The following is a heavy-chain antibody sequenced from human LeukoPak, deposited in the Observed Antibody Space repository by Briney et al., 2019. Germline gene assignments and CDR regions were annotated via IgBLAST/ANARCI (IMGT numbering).Heavy chain of an antibody. D-gene: IGHD1-26*01. V-gene: IGHV4-39*01. Sequence: PSETLSLTCTVSGGSISSSSYYWGWIRQPPGKGLEWIGSIYYSGSTYYNPSLKSRVTISVDTSKNQFSLELSSVTAADTAVYYCARQWWELLSFDYWGQGTLVTVSS. CDR3: ARQWWELLSFDY. CDR2: IYYSGST. CDR1: GGSISSSSYY. J-gene: IGHJ4*02.